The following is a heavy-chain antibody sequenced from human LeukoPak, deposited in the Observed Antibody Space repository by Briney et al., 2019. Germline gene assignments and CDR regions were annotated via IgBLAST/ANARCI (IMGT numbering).Heavy chain of an antibody. J-gene: IGHJ5*02. CDR2: INPSSGGT. CDR1: GYTFTSYG. D-gene: IGHD5-24*01. Sequence: GASVKVSCKASGYTFTSYGISWVRQAPGQGLEWMGWINPSSGGTNYAQKFQGRVTMTRDTSINTSYMELRRLRSDDTAVYYCARVPDGYNLGTYFDPWGQGTLVTVSS. V-gene: IGHV1-2*02. CDR3: ARVPDGYNLGTYFDP.